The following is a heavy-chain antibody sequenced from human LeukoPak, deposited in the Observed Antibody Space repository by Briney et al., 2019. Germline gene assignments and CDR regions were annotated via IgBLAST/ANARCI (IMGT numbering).Heavy chain of an antibody. J-gene: IGHJ4*02. Sequence: SETLSLTCPVSGGSISSYYWSWIRQHPGKGLEWIGYIYYSGSTNYNPSLKSGVTISVDTSNNHFSLKLSSVTAADTAVYYCARGGTYDFWSGFHLDYWGQGTLVTVSS. V-gene: IGHV4-59*01. CDR1: GGSISSYY. CDR3: ARGGTYDFWSGFHLDY. D-gene: IGHD3-3*01. CDR2: IYYSGST.